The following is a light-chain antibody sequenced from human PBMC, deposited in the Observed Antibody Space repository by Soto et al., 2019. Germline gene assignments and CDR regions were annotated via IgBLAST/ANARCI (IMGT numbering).Light chain of an antibody. V-gene: IGKV1-27*01. Sequence: DIQMTQSPTSLSASVGDRVTITCQASQGIRNFVAWYQQKPGKPPKLLIYAASTLQSGVPSRFSGSGSGTDFTHTINSLQPEDVATYSCQKYSSVLVFGPGTKVEI. CDR1: QGIRNF. J-gene: IGKJ3*01. CDR3: QKYSSVLV. CDR2: AAS.